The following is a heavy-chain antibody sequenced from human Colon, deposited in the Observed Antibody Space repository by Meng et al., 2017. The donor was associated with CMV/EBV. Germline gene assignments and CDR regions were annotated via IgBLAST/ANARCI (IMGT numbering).Heavy chain of an antibody. CDR3: ARDAHVAAAAAFDY. J-gene: IGHJ4*02. Sequence: GESLKISCAASGFTFSSYAMHWVRQAPGKGLEWVAVISYDGSNKYYADSVKGRFTNSRDHSKNTLYLQMNSLRAEDTAVYYCARDAHVAAAAAFDYWSQGTLVTVSS. V-gene: IGHV3-30-3*01. CDR1: GFTFSSYA. D-gene: IGHD6-13*01. CDR2: ISYDGSNK.